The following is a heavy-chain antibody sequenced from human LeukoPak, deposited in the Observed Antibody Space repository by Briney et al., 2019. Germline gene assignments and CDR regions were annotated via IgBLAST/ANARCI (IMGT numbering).Heavy chain of an antibody. CDR3: ARKLSSSWYEDAFDI. J-gene: IGHJ3*02. CDR1: GGSISSYY. V-gene: IGHV4-59*01. Sequence: SETLSLTCTVSGGSISSYYWSWIRQPPGKGLEWIGYIYYSGSTNYNPSLKSRLTISVDTSKNQFSLKLSSVTAADTAVYYCARKLSSSWYEDAFDIWGQGTMVTVSS. CDR2: IYYSGST. D-gene: IGHD6-13*01.